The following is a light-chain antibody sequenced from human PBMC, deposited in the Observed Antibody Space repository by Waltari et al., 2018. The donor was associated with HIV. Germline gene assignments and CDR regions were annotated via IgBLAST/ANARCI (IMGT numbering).Light chain of an antibody. CDR2: EVT. CDR1: NSNGGSFNF. Sequence: QSALTQPASVSGSPGQSITISCTGTNSNGGSFNFFSWYQQHPGKAPRLMIYEVTKRPSGISNRFSGSKSGNTASLTISGLQAEDEAYYYCSSYAGSNIWVFGGGTKLTVL. CDR3: SSYAGSNIWV. V-gene: IGLV2-23*02. J-gene: IGLJ3*02.